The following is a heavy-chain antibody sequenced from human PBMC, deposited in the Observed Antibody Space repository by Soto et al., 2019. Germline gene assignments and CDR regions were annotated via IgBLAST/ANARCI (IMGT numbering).Heavy chain of an antibody. V-gene: IGHV4-38-2*02. D-gene: IGHD3-10*01. CDR1: GYSISSGYY. Sequence: SETLSLTCAVSGYSISSGYYWGWIRQPPGKGLEWIGSIYHSGSTYYNPSLKSRVTISVDTSKNQFSLKLSSVTAADTAVYYCARETYYGSGSYYNVPWFDPWGQGTLVTVSS. J-gene: IGHJ5*02. CDR3: ARETYYGSGSYYNVPWFDP. CDR2: IYHSGST.